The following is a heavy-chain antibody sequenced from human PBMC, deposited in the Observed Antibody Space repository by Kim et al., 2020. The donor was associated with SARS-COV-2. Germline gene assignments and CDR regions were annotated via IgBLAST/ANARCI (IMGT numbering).Heavy chain of an antibody. CDR1: GYTFTNYD. J-gene: IGHJ5*02. V-gene: IGHV1-8*01. D-gene: IGHD6-13*01. CDR3: ARGHLAYSSSWKAYWFDP. Sequence: ASVKVSCTASGYTFTNYDINWVRQATGQGLEWMGWMNPNSGNTGYAQRFQGRVTLTRNTSISTAYLELSGLRSEDTAVYYCARGHLAYSSSWKAYWFDPWGQGTLVTVSS. CDR2: MNPNSGNT.